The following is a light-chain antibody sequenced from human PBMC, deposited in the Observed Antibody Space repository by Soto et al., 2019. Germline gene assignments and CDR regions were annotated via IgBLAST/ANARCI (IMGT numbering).Light chain of an antibody. J-gene: IGKJ1*01. CDR1: QRISTW. CDR2: EAS. Sequence: DIQMTQSPSILSASVGDRVTITCRASQRISTWLAWYQQKPGKAPMLLIFEASTLESWVPSRFSGSGSGTQFTLTISGLLPDDFATYYCQQYNTSPWTFGQGPKVEIK. CDR3: QQYNTSPWT. V-gene: IGKV1-5*03.